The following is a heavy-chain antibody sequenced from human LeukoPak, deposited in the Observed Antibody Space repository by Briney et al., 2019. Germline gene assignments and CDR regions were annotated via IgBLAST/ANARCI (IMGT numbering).Heavy chain of an antibody. Sequence: PGGSLRLSCAASGFTFNTYGMHWARQAPGKGLEWVAVIWYDGSEKYYVDSVKGRFTISRDNSKNTLYLQMDNLRVEDTAVYYCARDKPTRHNAFDIWGQGTTVIVSP. V-gene: IGHV3-33*01. J-gene: IGHJ3*02. CDR1: GFTFNTYG. CDR3: ARDKPTRHNAFDI. CDR2: IWYDGSEK.